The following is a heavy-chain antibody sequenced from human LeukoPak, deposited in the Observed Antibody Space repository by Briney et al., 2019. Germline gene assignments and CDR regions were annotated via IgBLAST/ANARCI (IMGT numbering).Heavy chain of an antibody. CDR3: ARDRVDIVVVPAAIRTLQYTDYYYMDV. CDR2: IKQDGSEK. J-gene: IGHJ6*03. V-gene: IGHV3-7*01. D-gene: IGHD2-2*02. CDR1: GFTFSSYW. Sequence: GGSLRLSCAASGFTFSSYWMSWVRQAPGKGLEWVANIKQDGSEKYYVDSVKGRFTISRDNAKNSLYLQMNSLRAEDTAVYYCARDRVDIVVVPAAIRTLQYTDYYYMDVWGKGTTVTVSS.